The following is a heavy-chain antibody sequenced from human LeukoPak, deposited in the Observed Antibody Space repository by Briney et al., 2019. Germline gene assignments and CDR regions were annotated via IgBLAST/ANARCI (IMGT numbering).Heavy chain of an antibody. V-gene: IGHV1-69*13. J-gene: IGHJ5*02. CDR2: IIPIFGTA. D-gene: IGHD3-3*01. CDR1: GGTFSSYA. CDR3: ARVRNYDFWSGYYRFDP. Sequence: SVKVPCKASGGTFSSYAISWVRQAPGQGLEWMRGIIPIFGTANYAQKFQGRVTITADESTSTAYMELSSLRSEDTAVYYCARVRNYDFWSGYYRFDPWGQGTLVTVSS.